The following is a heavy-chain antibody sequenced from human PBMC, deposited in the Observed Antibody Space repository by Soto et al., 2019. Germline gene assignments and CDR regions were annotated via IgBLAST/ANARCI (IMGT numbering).Heavy chain of an antibody. CDR3: ARWSYLDY. V-gene: IGHV3-23*01. Sequence: QPGGSLRLSCVVSGLTFTSYSMHWVRQAPGKGLEWVSTISGSDGKTFYADSVKGRFSISRDTSQSTLYLQMNSLRADDTAMYYCARWSYLDYWGQGTRVTV. D-gene: IGHD3-3*01. CDR1: GLTFTSYS. CDR2: ISGSDGKT. J-gene: IGHJ4*02.